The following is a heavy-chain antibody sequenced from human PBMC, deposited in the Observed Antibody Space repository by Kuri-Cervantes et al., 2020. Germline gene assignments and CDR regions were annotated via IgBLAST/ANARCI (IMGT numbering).Heavy chain of an antibody. CDR3: ARAKIVLRRVAFDI. Sequence: ESLKISCTVSGGSISSYYWSWIRQPPGKGLEWIGEINHSGSTNCNPSLKSRVTISVDTSKNQFSLKLSSVTAADTAVYYCARAKIVLRRVAFDIWGQGTMVTVSS. J-gene: IGHJ3*02. CDR2: INHSGST. CDR1: GGSISSYY. V-gene: IGHV4-34*01. D-gene: IGHD2/OR15-2a*01.